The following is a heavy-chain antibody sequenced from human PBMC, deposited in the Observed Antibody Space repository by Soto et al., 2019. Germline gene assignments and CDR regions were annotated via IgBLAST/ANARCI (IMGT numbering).Heavy chain of an antibody. CDR1: GGSISSYY. CDR3: ARDLWGYCGADCYPLDV. D-gene: IGHD2-21*02. CDR2: MYNTGST. J-gene: IGHJ6*02. Sequence: SDTLSLTCTVSGGSISSYYWSWIRQPPGKGQEWIGYMYNTGSTIYNPSLKRRVTISVDTSKNQFSLKLNSVTAADTAVYYCARDLWGYCGADCYPLDVWGQGTTVTVS. V-gene: IGHV4-59*01.